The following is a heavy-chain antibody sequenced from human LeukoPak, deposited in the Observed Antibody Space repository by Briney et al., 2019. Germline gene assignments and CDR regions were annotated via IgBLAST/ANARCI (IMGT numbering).Heavy chain of an antibody. CDR1: GFTFSSYA. Sequence: GGSLRLSCAASGFTFSSYAMSWVRQAPGKGLEWVSTISGSGGVTYYPDSVRGRFTISRDNSKNTLHLQMDSLRAEDTAIYYCAKWPEGATPKFHYWGQGTLVTVSS. D-gene: IGHD1-26*01. V-gene: IGHV3-23*01. J-gene: IGHJ4*02. CDR3: AKWPEGATPKFHY. CDR2: ISGSGGVT.